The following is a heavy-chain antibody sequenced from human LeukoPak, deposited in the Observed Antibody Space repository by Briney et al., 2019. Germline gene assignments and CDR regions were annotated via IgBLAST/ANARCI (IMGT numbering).Heavy chain of an antibody. CDR1: VGSFSDHY. V-gene: IGHV4-34*01. CDR3: ASVRLRDGHLPNHFDY. Sequence: SETLSLTCAVYVGSFSDHYWSWIRHSPGKGLEWIGEITNSGSTSYNPSLNGRLTISKDASKNQFSLKLSFVTAADTAVYYCASVRLRDGHLPNHFDYWGQGTLVTVSS. CDR2: ITNSGST. J-gene: IGHJ4*02. D-gene: IGHD1-14*01.